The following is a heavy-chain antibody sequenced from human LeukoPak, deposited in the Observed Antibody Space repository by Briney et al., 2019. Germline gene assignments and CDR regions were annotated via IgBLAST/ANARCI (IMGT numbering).Heavy chain of an antibody. CDR2: MNPNSGNT. CDR3: ARGLWELSPDY. D-gene: IGHD1-26*01. CDR1: GYTFTGYY. J-gene: IGHJ4*02. Sequence: ASVKVSCKASGYTFTGYYMHWVRQATGQGLEWMGWMNPNSGNTGYAQKFQGRVTMTRNTSISTAYMELSSLRSEDTAVYYCARGLWELSPDYWGQGTLVTVSS. V-gene: IGHV1-8*02.